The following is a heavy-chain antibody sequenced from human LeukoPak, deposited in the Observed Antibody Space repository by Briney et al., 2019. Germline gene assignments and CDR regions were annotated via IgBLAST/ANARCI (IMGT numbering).Heavy chain of an antibody. J-gene: IGHJ4*02. CDR3: ARLSSTSCFFDY. V-gene: IGHV4-34*01. CDR1: GGSFSGYY. D-gene: IGHD2-2*01. CDR2: INHSGGT. Sequence: SETLSLTCAVYGGSFSGYYWSWIRQPPGKGLEWIGEINHSGGTNYNPSLKSRVTISVDTSKNQFSLKLSSVTAADTAVYYCARLSSTSCFFDYWGQGTLVTVSS.